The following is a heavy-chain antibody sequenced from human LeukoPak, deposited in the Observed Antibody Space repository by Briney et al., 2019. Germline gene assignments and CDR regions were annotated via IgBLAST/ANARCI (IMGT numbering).Heavy chain of an antibody. D-gene: IGHD3-9*01. CDR2: ISYDGSNK. CDR1: GFTFSSYG. CDR3: AKVRYFDNYYFDY. J-gene: IGHJ4*02. V-gene: IGHV3-30*18. Sequence: GGSLRLSCAASGFTFSSYGMHWVRQAPGKGLEWVAIISYDGSNKYYADSVKGRFTISRDNSKNTLYLQMNSLRAEDTAVYYCAKVRYFDNYYFDYWGQGTLVTVSP.